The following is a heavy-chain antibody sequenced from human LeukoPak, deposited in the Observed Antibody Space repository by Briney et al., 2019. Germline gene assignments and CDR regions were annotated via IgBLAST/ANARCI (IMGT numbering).Heavy chain of an antibody. Sequence: PGGSLRLSRAASGFTFRSYAMSWVRQAPGKGLEWVSDISESGGSAHYADSVKGRFAISRDNSKNTLYLQMNTLRAEDTAVYFCAKIRGYTYGFGDYWGQGILVTVSS. CDR2: ISESGGSA. J-gene: IGHJ4*02. D-gene: IGHD5-18*01. CDR3: AKIRGYTYGFGDY. V-gene: IGHV3-23*01. CDR1: GFTFRSYA.